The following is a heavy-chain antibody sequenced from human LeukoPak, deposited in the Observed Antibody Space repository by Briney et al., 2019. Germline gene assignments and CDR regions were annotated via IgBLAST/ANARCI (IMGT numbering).Heavy chain of an antibody. J-gene: IGHJ3*02. Sequence: GGSLRLSCAASGFTFSSYSMNWVRQAPGKGLEWVSSISSSSSYIYYADSVKGRFTISRDNAKNSLYLQMNSLRAEDTAVYYCASYGANLDAFDIWGQGTMVTVSS. CDR3: ASYGANLDAFDI. CDR1: GFTFSSYS. V-gene: IGHV3-21*01. CDR2: ISSSSSYI. D-gene: IGHD3-10*01.